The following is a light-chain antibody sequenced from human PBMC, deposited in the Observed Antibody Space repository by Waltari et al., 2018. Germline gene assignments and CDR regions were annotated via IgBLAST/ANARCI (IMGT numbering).Light chain of an antibody. CDR3: QALDSSTVV. Sequence: QSALTQPPSASGSPGQSVTISCTGTSSDVGGYNYVSWYQQHPGQAPKLMIYEVSKRPSGMPGRFSGSNSGNTATLTISGTQAVDEADYYCQALDSSTVVFGGGTKLTVI. V-gene: IGLV2-8*01. J-gene: IGLJ2*01. CDR1: SSDVGGYNY. CDR2: EVS.